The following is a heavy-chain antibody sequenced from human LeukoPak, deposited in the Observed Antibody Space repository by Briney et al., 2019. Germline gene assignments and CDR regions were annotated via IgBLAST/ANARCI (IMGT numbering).Heavy chain of an antibody. CDR1: GFTFSSYW. CDR3: ARGKPGGPDVFDI. V-gene: IGHV3-74*01. CDR2: INDDGSST. D-gene: IGHD4-23*01. Sequence: PGGSLRLSCAASGFTFSSYWMHWVRQAPGKGLVWVSRINDDGSSTSYADSVKGRFTISRDNAKNTLYLQMNSLRAEDTAVYYCARGKPGGPDVFDIWGQGTMVTVSS. J-gene: IGHJ3*02.